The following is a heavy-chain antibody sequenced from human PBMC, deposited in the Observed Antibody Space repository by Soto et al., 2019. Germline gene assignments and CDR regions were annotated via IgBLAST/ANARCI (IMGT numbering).Heavy chain of an antibody. CDR1: GFTFSSYG. D-gene: IGHD1-1*01. V-gene: IGHV3-30*18. Sequence: QVQLVESGGGVVQPGRSLRLSCAASGFTFSSYGMHWVRQVPGKGLEWVAVISYDGSNKYYADSVKGRFTISRDNSKNTLYLQMNSLRAEDTAVYYCAKLNWNDFYWGQGTLVTVSS. CDR3: AKLNWNDFY. J-gene: IGHJ4*02. CDR2: ISYDGSNK.